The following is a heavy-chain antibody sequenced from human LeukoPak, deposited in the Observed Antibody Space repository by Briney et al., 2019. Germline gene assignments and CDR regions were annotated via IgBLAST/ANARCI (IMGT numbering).Heavy chain of an antibody. CDR2: ISGSSNTM. D-gene: IGHD1-7*01. J-gene: IGHJ4*02. CDR3: ARGNWNYPFDY. V-gene: IGHV3-48*01. CDR1: GFTFSSYN. Sequence: PGGSLRLSCAASGFTFSSYNMNWVRQAPGKGLEWASYISGSSNTMYYADSVKGRFTISRDNAKNSLYLHMNSLRAEDTAVYYCARGNWNYPFDYWGQGTLVTVSS.